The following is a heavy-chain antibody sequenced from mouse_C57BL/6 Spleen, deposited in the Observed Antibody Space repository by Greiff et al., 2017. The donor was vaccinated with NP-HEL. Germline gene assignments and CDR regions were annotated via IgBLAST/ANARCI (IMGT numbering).Heavy chain of an antibody. J-gene: IGHJ4*01. V-gene: IGHV7-3*01. CDR3: ARANWDAMDY. D-gene: IGHD4-1*01. CDR2: IRNKANGYTT. Sequence: EVKLMESGGGLVQPGGSLSLSCAASGFTFTDYYMSWVRQPPGKALEWLGFIRNKANGYTTEYSASVKGRFTISRDNSQSILYLQMNALRAEDSATYYCARANWDAMDYWGQGTSVTVSS. CDR1: GFTFTDYY.